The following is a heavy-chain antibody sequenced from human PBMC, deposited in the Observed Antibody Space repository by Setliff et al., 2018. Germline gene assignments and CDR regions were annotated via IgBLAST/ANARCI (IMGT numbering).Heavy chain of an antibody. D-gene: IGHD1-1*01. CDR1: GGPFSGAS. J-gene: IGHJ4*02. Sequence: PSETLSLTCTVSGGPFSGASIWSWIRQPPGKGLEFIGYVYHSGTAKYDPSLESRAIMSVDASKNEISLKLKSVTAADTAVYYCAKGGTNRYFDFWGQGALVTVSS. V-gene: IGHV4-59*01. CDR2: VYHSGTA. CDR3: AKGGTNRYFDF.